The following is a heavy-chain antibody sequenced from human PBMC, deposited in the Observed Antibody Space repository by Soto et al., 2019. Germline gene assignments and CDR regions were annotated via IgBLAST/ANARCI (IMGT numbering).Heavy chain of an antibody. V-gene: IGHV4-34*01. J-gene: IGHJ6*02. CDR3: ARTGRYSGDDFVSHPPDYDYGMDV. CDR1: GGSFSAYY. D-gene: IGHD5-12*01. Sequence: SETLSLTCAVYGGSFSAYYWSWIRQSLGKGLEWIGEINHSGSANYNPSLKSRVTIAVDTSKNQFSLKLSSVTAADTAVYYCARTGRYSGDDFVSHPPDYDYGMDVWGQGTTVTVSS. CDR2: INHSGSA.